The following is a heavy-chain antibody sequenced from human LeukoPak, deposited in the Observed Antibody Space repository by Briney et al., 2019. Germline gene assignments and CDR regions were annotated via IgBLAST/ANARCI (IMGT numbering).Heavy chain of an antibody. CDR2: INPNSGGT. J-gene: IGHJ3*02. CDR3: ASGITMIVVVSSDAFDI. Sequence: ASVKVSCKASGYTFTGYYMHWVRQAPGQGLEWMGWINPNSGGTNYAQKFQGSVTMTRDTSISTAYMELSRLRSDDTAVYYCASGITMIVVVSSDAFDIWGQGTMVTVSS. D-gene: IGHD3-22*01. CDR1: GYTFTGYY. V-gene: IGHV1-2*02.